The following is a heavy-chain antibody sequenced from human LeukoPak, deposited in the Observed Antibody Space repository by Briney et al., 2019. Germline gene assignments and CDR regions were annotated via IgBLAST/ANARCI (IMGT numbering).Heavy chain of an antibody. J-gene: IGHJ3*02. V-gene: IGHV6-1*01. D-gene: IGHD3-3*01. CDR1: GDSVSSNSAA. Sequence: SQTLSLTCAISGDSVSSNSAAWNWIRQSPSRGLEWLGRTYYRSKWYNDYAVSVKSRITINPDTSKNQFSLQLNSVTPEDTAVYYCARYILEDGGLLRFLEWPLLYAFDIWGQGTMVTVTS. CDR3: ARYILEDGGLLRFLEWPLLYAFDI. CDR2: TYYRSKWYN.